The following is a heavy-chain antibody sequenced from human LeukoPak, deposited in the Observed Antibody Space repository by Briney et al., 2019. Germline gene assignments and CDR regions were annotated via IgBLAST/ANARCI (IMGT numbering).Heavy chain of an antibody. CDR2: ISAYNGNT. V-gene: IGHV1-18*01. CDR3: ARDGLNIAVAGIGGWFDP. J-gene: IGHJ5*02. D-gene: IGHD6-19*01. CDR1: GYTFTSYG. Sequence: GASVKVSCKSSGYTFTSYGSSWVRQAPGQGLEWMGWISAYNGNTNYAQKLQGRVTMTTDTSTSTAYMELRSLRSDDTAVYYCARDGLNIAVAGIGGWFDPWGQGTLVTVSS.